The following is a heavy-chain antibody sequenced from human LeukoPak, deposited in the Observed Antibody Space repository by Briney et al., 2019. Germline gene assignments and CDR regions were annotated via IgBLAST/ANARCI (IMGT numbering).Heavy chain of an antibody. CDR2: IYYSGST. CDR1: GGSIRSNSYY. J-gene: IGHJ6*03. V-gene: IGHV4-39*07. D-gene: IGHD1-7*01. CDR3: ARGSSYYYYMDV. Sequence: SETLSLTCTVSGGSIRSNSYYWGWIRQPPGKGLEWIGSIYYSGSTYYNPSLKSRVTISVDTSKNQFSLKLSSVTAADTAVYYCARGSSYYYYMDVWGKGTTVTVSS.